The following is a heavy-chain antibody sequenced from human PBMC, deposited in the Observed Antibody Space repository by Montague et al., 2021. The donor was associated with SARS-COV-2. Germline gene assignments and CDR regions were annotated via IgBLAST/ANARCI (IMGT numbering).Heavy chain of an antibody. Sequence: SETLSLTCSVSGDSFTYFYWSWIRQSPGKGLEWIGYISSTGSTNYNPSFKSRFTISVDTSENQFSLKVTSVTAADTAVYYCARKVLLADCFDFWGHGTLVTVSS. CDR1: GDSFTYFY. V-gene: IGHV4-59*01. CDR2: ISSTGST. J-gene: IGHJ4*01. CDR3: ARKVLLADCFDF. D-gene: IGHD4/OR15-4a*01.